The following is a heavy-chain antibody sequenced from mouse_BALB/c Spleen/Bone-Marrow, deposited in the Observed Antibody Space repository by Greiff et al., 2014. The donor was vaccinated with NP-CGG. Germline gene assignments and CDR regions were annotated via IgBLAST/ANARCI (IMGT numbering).Heavy chain of an antibody. J-gene: IGHJ1*01. D-gene: IGHD1-2*01. Sequence: DVKLVESGGGLVQPGGSLRLSCATSGFTFTDYYMSWVRQPPGKALEWLGFIRNKANGYTTEHSASVKGRFTISRDNSQSILYLQMNTLRAEDSATYYCARDRTTATLYWYFDVWGAGTTVTVSS. CDR3: ARDRTTATLYWYFDV. CDR2: IRNKANGYTT. V-gene: IGHV7-3*02. CDR1: GFTFTDYY.